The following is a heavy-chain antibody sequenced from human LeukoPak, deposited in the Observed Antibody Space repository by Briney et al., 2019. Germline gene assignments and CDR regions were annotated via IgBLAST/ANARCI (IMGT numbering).Heavy chain of an antibody. CDR2: MNPNSGNT. D-gene: IGHD3-10*01. J-gene: IGHJ5*02. CDR3: ARADYYGSGSSIRRKFDP. CDR1: GYTFTSYD. Sequence: SVKVSCKASGYTFTSYDINWVRQATGQGLEWMGWMNPNSGNTGYAQKFQGRVTMTRNTSISTAYMELSSLRSEDTAVYYCARADYYGSGSSIRRKFDPWGQGTLVTVSS. V-gene: IGHV1-8*01.